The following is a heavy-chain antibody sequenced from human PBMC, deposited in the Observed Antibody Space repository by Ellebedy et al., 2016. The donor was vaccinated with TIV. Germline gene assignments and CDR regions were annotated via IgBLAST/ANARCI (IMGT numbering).Heavy chain of an antibody. CDR3: VREIIYGGYYFDY. CDR1: GFTFSSYG. V-gene: IGHV3-33*01. D-gene: IGHD4-23*01. Sequence: GGSLRLSXAASGFTFSSYGMHWVRQAPGKGLEWVAVIWSDGTTKYYSDSVKGRFTISRDNSKNTLYLQMNSLRAEDTAVYYCVREIIYGGYYFDYWGQGTLVTVSS. J-gene: IGHJ4*02. CDR2: IWSDGTTK.